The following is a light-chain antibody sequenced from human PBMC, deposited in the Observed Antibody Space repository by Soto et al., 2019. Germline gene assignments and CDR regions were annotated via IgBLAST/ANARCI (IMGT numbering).Light chain of an antibody. CDR3: CSYADSSSVV. J-gene: IGLJ2*01. CDR1: SSDVGSYNF. CDR2: EVS. Sequence: QSVLTQPASVSGSPGQSITISCTGTSSDVGSYNFVSWYQQHPGKAPKFIIYEVSKRPSGVSNRFSGSKSGSTASLTISGLQAEDEADYYCCSYADSSSVVLGGGTKLTVL. V-gene: IGLV2-23*02.